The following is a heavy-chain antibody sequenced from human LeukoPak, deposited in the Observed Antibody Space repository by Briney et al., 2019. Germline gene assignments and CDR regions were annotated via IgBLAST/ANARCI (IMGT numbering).Heavy chain of an antibody. D-gene: IGHD1-7*01. CDR1: GFTFSNFA. CDR2: ISYDGYNT. J-gene: IGHJ4*02. CDR3: TRSGPELGFDY. V-gene: IGHV3-30-3*01. Sequence: GGSLRLSCAASGFTFSNFALHWVRQDPGKGLEWVSVISYDGYNTSYIDSVKARFRISRDNSRNTLFLQMNSLRPEDTAMYYCTRSGPELGFDYWGQGTRVTVSS.